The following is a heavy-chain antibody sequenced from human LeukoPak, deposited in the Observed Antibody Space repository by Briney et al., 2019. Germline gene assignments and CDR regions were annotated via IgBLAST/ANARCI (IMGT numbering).Heavy chain of an antibody. V-gene: IGHV3-48*03. CDR2: ISSSGSTI. CDR3: ARDDYGGLDY. D-gene: IGHD4-23*01. CDR1: GFTFSSYE. J-gene: IGHJ4*02. Sequence: GGSLRLSCAASGFTFSSYEMNWVRQAPGKGLEWVSYISSSGSTIYYADSVKGRFIISRDTAKNSLYLQMNSLRAEDTAVYYCARDDYGGLDYWGQGTLVTVSS.